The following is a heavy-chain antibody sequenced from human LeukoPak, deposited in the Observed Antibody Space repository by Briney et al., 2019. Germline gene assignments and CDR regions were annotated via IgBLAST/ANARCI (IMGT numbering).Heavy chain of an antibody. CDR2: IIPILGIA. CDR3: ARALVTIWSGYLNN. J-gene: IGHJ4*02. D-gene: IGHD3-3*01. CDR1: GGTFSSYT. V-gene: IGHV1-69*02. Sequence: SVKVSCKASGGTFSSYTISWVRQAPGQRLEWMGRIIPILGIANYAQKFQGRVTITADKSTSTAYMELSSLRSEDTAVYYCARALVTIWSGYLNNWGQGTLVTVSS.